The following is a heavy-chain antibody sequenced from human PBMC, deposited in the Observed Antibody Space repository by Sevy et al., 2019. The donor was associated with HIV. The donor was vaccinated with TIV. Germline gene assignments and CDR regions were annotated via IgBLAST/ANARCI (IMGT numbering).Heavy chain of an antibody. J-gene: IGHJ6*02. D-gene: IGHD2-2*02. Sequence: GGSLRLSCAASGFTFSSYSMNWVRQAPGKGLEWVSYISSSRSTIYYADSVKGRFTIPRDNAKNSLYLQMNSLRAEDTAVYYCARDRCSSTSCYRDYYYGMDVWGQGTTVTVSS. CDR2: ISSSRSTI. CDR3: ARDRCSSTSCYRDYYYGMDV. CDR1: GFTFSSYS. V-gene: IGHV3-48*01.